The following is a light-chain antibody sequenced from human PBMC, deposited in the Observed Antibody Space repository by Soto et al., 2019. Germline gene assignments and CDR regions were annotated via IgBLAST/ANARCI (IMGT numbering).Light chain of an antibody. J-gene: IGKJ1*01. V-gene: IGKV3-15*01. CDR1: QSVSSN. CDR2: GAS. CDR3: QQYNNWPTWT. Sequence: IVMTHSPATLSVSPWQRSTHSFSSSQSVSSNLAWYQQKPGQAPRLLIYGASTRATGIPARFSGSGSGTEFTLTISSLQSEDFAVYYCQQYNNWPTWTFGQGTKVDIK.